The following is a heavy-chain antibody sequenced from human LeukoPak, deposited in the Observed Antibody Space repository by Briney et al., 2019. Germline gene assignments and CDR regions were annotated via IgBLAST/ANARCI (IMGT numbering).Heavy chain of an antibody. CDR1: GFTFSSYW. CDR3: ARGTYYYGSGSYYNY. J-gene: IGHJ4*02. Sequence: GGSLRLSCAASGFTFSSYWMSWVRQAPGKGLEWVANIKQDGSEKYYVDSVKGRFTISRDNAKNSLYLQMNSLRAEDTAVYYCARGTYYYGSGSYYNYWGQGTLVTVSS. CDR2: IKQDGSEK. V-gene: IGHV3-7*04. D-gene: IGHD3-10*01.